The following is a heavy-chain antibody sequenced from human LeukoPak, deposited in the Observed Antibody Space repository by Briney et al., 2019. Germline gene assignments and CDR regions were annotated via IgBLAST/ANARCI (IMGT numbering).Heavy chain of an antibody. V-gene: IGHV3-21*01. J-gene: IGHJ4*02. CDR2: ISSSSSYI. D-gene: IGHD3-10*01. Sequence: EGSLRLSCAASGFTFSSYSMNWVRQAPGKGLEWVSSISSSSSYIYYADSVKGRFTISRDNAKNSLYLQMNSLRAEDTAVYYCASPAYMVRGVIPTYWGQGTLVTVSS. CDR3: ASPAYMVRGVIPTY. CDR1: GFTFSSYS.